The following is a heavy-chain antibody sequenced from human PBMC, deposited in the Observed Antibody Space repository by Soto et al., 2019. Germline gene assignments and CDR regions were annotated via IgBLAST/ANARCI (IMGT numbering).Heavy chain of an antibody. CDR3: ARDRGETYYYGSGSYSPLGY. Sequence: QVQLVQSGAEVKKPGSSVKVSCKASGGTFSSYTISWVRQAPGQGLEWMGRIIPILGIANYAQKFQGRVTITADKSTSTAYMELSSLRSEDTAVYYCARDRGETYYYGSGSYSPLGYWGQGTLVTVSS. J-gene: IGHJ4*02. D-gene: IGHD3-10*01. CDR2: IIPILGIA. CDR1: GGTFSSYT. V-gene: IGHV1-69*08.